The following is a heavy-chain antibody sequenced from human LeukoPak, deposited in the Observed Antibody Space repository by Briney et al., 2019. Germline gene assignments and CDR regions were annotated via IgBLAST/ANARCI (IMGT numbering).Heavy chain of an antibody. CDR1: GFTFTAYY. V-gene: IGHV1-2*02. D-gene: IGHD2/OR15-2a*01. Sequence: ASVKVSCKASGFTFTAYYIHWVRQAPGQGLEWMGCINANTGVATYAQKFQGRVTMTRDTSISAAYMELSSLRSDDTAMYYCAKEGAGDFKANDYWGQGTLVTVSS. J-gene: IGHJ4*02. CDR3: AKEGAGDFKANDY. CDR2: INANTGVA.